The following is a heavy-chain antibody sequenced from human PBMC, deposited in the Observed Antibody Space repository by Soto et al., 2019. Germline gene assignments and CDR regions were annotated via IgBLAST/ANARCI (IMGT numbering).Heavy chain of an antibody. Sequence: QLQLVQSGAEVKKPGASVKVSCKDSGYTFTSYDINWVRQATGQGLEGMGWMNPTSGNTGYAPKFQGRVTSTRNTSISTAYMELSSLRSEDTAVYYCAREKTSYGMDFWGQGHTVTVS. V-gene: IGHV1-8*01. J-gene: IGHJ6*02. CDR2: MNPTSGNT. CDR1: GYTFTSYD. CDR3: AREKTSYGMDF.